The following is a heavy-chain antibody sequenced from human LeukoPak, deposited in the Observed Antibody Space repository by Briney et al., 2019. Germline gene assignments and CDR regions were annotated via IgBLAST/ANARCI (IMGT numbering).Heavy chain of an antibody. CDR2: IRYDGSDG. D-gene: IGHD6-19*01. J-gene: IGHJ4*02. CDR1: GFTFSDYG. Sequence: GGSLRLSCAASGFTFSDYGMHWARQAPGKGLEWVAFIRYDGSDGYYADSVKGRFTISRDNSKNTLYLQMNSLRAEDTAVYYCAKGGQWLAPGLDYWGQGTLVTVSS. V-gene: IGHV3-30*02. CDR3: AKGGQWLAPGLDY.